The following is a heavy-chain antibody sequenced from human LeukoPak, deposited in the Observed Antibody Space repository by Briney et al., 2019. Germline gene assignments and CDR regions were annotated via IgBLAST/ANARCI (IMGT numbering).Heavy chain of an antibody. D-gene: IGHD3-9*01. CDR3: VKGMTGDYWYFDL. Sequence: GGSLRLSCSASGFTFSSYAMHWVRQAPGKGLEYVSVVSSNGDSTYYADSMKGRVTISRDNSKNTLYLQMNSLRAEDTAVYYCVKGMTGDYWYFDLWGRGTLVTVSS. CDR2: VSSNGDST. V-gene: IGHV3-64D*09. CDR1: GFTFSSYA. J-gene: IGHJ2*01.